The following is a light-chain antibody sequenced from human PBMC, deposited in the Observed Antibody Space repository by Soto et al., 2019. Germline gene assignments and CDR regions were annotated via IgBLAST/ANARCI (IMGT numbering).Light chain of an antibody. CDR2: DVS. J-gene: IGLJ1*01. CDR1: SSDVGGYNY. Sequence: QSVLTQPASVSGSPGRSIAISCTGTSSDVGGYNYVSWYQRHPGKAPKLMVYDVSNRPSGVSNRFSGSKSGNTASLTISGLQAEDEADYYCSSYTSSSTYVFGTGTKVTVL. V-gene: IGLV2-14*01. CDR3: SSYTSSSTYV.